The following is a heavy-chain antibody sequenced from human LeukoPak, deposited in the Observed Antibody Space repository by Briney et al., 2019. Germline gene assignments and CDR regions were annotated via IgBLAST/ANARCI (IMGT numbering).Heavy chain of an antibody. Sequence: ASVKVSCKASGYTFTDYFMHWVRQAPGQGLEWMGWINPNTGDTRYAQKFQGRVTMTRDTSISTAHLELSRLRSDDTAVYYCARKSMAAVGTFDYWGQGTLVTVSS. CDR2: INPNTGDT. V-gene: IGHV1-2*02. J-gene: IGHJ4*02. CDR3: ARKSMAAVGTFDY. D-gene: IGHD6-13*01. CDR1: GYTFTDYF.